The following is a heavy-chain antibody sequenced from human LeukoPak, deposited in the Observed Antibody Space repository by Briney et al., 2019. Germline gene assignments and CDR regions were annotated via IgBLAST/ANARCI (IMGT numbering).Heavy chain of an antibody. CDR3: ARAYDYVWGSYSDY. CDR2: INAGNGNT. D-gene: IGHD3-16*01. CDR1: GYTFTSYA. V-gene: IGHV1-3*01. Sequence: GASVKVSCKASGYTFTSYAMHWVRQAPGQRLEWMGWINAGNGNTKYSQKFQGRVTITRDTSASTAYMELSSLRSEDTAVYYCARAYDYVWGSYSDYWGQGTLVTVSS. J-gene: IGHJ4*02.